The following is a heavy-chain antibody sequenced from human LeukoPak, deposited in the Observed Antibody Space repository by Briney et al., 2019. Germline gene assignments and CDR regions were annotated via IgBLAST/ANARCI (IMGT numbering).Heavy chain of an antibody. CDR2: IIPIFGTA. Sequence: SVTVSCKASGGTFSSYAISWVRQAPGQGLEWMGGIIPIFGTANYAQKFQGRVTITADESTSTAYMELSSLRSEDTAVYYCARGYSSGWYFVPAFDIWGQGIMVTVSS. J-gene: IGHJ3*02. D-gene: IGHD6-19*01. CDR1: GGTFSSYA. V-gene: IGHV1-69*13. CDR3: ARGYSSGWYFVPAFDI.